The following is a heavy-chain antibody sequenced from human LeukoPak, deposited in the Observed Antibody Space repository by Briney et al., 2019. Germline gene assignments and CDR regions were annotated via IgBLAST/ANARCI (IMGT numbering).Heavy chain of an antibody. CDR3: AKGDYSSGWSGDY. J-gene: IGHJ4*02. CDR1: GFTFDDYA. D-gene: IGHD6-19*01. CDR2: ISWNSGSI. V-gene: IGHV3-9*01. Sequence: PGGSLRLSCAASGFTFDDYAMHWVRQAPGKGLEWVSGISWNSGSIGYADSVKGRFTISRDNAKNSLYLQMNSLRAEDTALYYCAKGDYSSGWSGDYWGQGTLVTVSS.